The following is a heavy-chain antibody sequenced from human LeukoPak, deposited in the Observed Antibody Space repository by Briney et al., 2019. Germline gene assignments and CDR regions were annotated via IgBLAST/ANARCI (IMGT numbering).Heavy chain of an antibody. CDR3: ATTYYYGSGIVY. V-gene: IGHV1-69*05. CDR2: IIPIFGTA. CDR1: GYTFTNYG. J-gene: IGHJ4*02. Sequence: SVKVSCKTSGYTFTNYGISWVRQAPGQGLEWMGGIIPIFGTANYAQKFQGRVTITTDESTSTAYMELSSLRSEDTAVYYCATTYYYGSGIVYWGQGTLVTVSS. D-gene: IGHD3-10*01.